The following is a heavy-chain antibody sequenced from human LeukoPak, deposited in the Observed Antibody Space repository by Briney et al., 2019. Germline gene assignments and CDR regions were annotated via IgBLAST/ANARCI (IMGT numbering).Heavy chain of an antibody. CDR3: AKPDRAIAAPGY. V-gene: IGHV3-21*04. CDR2: ISSSSSYI. CDR1: GFTFSSYS. D-gene: IGHD6-6*01. Sequence: GGSLRLSCAASGFTFSSYSMNWVRQAPGKGLEWVSSISSSSSYIYYADSVKGRFTISRDNSKNTLYLQMNSLRAEDTAVYYCAKPDRAIAAPGYWGQGTLVTVSS. J-gene: IGHJ4*02.